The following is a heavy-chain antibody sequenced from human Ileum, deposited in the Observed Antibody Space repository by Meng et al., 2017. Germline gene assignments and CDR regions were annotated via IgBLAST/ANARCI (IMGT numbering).Heavy chain of an antibody. CDR2: TFYRAKWIS. CDR1: GDSVSSKDAT. CDR3: ARLVGNSWLPD. J-gene: IGHJ4*02. D-gene: IGHD3-9*01. Sequence: VPLQQSGPGLGKPPQTPPLTCAISGDSVSSKDATWNWIRQSPSRGLEWLGRTFYRAKWISDYAVSLESRITINPDTSKNHFTLQLNSVSPEDTAIYYCARLVGNSWLPDWGQGTLVTVSS. V-gene: IGHV6-1*01.